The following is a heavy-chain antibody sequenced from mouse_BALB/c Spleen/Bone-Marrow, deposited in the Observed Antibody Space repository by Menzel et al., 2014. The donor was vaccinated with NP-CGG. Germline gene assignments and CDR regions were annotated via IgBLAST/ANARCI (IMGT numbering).Heavy chain of an antibody. Sequence: EVQLQQSGPELVKPGASVKISCKTSGYTFTEYTIHWVKQSHGKSLEWIGNINPNIGGTTYNQRFKGKATLTVDMSSSTAYMDLRSLTSEDSAVYYCARGRFAYWGQGTLVTVSA. CDR2: INPNIGGT. V-gene: IGHV1-22*01. CDR3: ARGRFAY. J-gene: IGHJ3*01. CDR1: GYTFTEYT.